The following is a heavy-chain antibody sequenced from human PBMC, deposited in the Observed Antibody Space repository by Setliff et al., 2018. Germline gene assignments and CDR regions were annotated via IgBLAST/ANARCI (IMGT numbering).Heavy chain of an antibody. V-gene: IGHV1-46*01. CDR2: INPSDGST. J-gene: IGHJ4*02. CDR1: GYAFTTYY. CDR3: ATSYSGSYYGY. D-gene: IGHD1-26*01. Sequence: ASVKVSCKASGYAFTTYYMHWVRQAPGQGLEWIGVINPSDGSTTYAQKFQCRVTMTRDTSTNTVYMQLSSLRSEDTAVYYCATSYSGSYYGYWGQGTLVTVSS.